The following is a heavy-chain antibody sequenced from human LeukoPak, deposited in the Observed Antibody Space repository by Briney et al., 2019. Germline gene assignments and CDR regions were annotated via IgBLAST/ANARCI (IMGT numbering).Heavy chain of an antibody. CDR1: AFTFSSFA. CDR3: VKEFNIVGATNSGYYFDY. CDR2: ISSNGRST. J-gene: IGHJ4*02. Sequence: GGSLRLSCSASAFTFSSFAMHWVRQAPGKGLEYVSAISSNGRSTYYADSVKGRFTISRDNSKNTLYLKMSSLRAEDTAVYYCVKEFNIVGATNSGYYFDYWGQGTLVSVSS. V-gene: IGHV3-64D*06. D-gene: IGHD1-26*01.